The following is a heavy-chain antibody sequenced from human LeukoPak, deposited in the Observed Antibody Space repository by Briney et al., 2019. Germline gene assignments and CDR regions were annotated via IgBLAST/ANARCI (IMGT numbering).Heavy chain of an antibody. V-gene: IGHV1-69*13. CDR1: GGTFSSYA. CDR3: ARDWVAAKRGGLDY. Sequence: VASVKVSCKASGGTFSSYAISWVRQAPGQGLEWMGGIIPIFGTANYAQKFQGRVTITADESTSTAYMELSSLRSEDTAVYYCARDWVAAKRGGLDYWGQGTLVTVSS. J-gene: IGHJ4*02. D-gene: IGHD6-19*01. CDR2: IIPIFGTA.